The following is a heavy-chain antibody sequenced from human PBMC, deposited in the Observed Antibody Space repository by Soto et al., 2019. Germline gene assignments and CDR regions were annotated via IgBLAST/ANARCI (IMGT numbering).Heavy chain of an antibody. D-gene: IGHD2-21*02. V-gene: IGHV3-66*01. CDR1: GFSVSYNY. Sequence: EVQLAESGGGLVQPGVSLRLSCAASGFSVSYNYMSWVRQAPGKGLEWVSVIHRAGSTYYADSVKGRFTISRDTSKNTVYLQMNSLRVDDTAVYYCARVDGGNSGWGQGTLVTVSP. CDR3: ARVDGGNSG. CDR2: IHRAGST. J-gene: IGHJ4*02.